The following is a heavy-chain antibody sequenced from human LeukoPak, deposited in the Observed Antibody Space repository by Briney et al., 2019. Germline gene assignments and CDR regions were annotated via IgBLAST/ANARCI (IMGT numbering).Heavy chain of an antibody. Sequence: ASVKVSCKASGGTFSSYSIGWVRQAPGQGLEWMGGIIPIFGTANYAQKFQGRVTITADESTSTAYMELSSLRSEDTAVYYCARTSSTSYKINYYYYMDVWGKGTTVTVSS. CDR1: GGTFSSYS. CDR3: ARTSSTSYKINYYYYMDV. V-gene: IGHV1-69*13. J-gene: IGHJ6*03. D-gene: IGHD2-2*01. CDR2: IIPIFGTA.